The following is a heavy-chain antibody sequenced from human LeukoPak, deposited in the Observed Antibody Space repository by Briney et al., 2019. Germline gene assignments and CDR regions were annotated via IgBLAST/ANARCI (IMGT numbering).Heavy chain of an antibody. CDR3: ATTVTTNYYYMDV. CDR2: ISAYNGNT. CDR1: GYTFTSYG. V-gene: IGHV1-18*01. D-gene: IGHD4-17*01. J-gene: IGHJ6*03. Sequence: ASVKVSCKASGYTFTSYGISWVRQAPGQGLEWMGWISAYNGNTNYAQKLQGRVTMTTDTSTSTAYMELRSLRPDDTAVYYCATTVTTNYYYMDVWGKGTTVTISS.